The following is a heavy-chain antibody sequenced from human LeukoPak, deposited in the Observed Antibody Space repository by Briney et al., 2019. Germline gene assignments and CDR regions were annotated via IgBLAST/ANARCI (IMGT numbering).Heavy chain of an antibody. V-gene: IGHV4-39*01. CDR1: GGSISSSSYY. D-gene: IGHD3-3*01. J-gene: IGHJ3*02. CDR3: ASPLLRFLAPDAFDI. Sequence: MTSETLSLTCTVSGGSISSSSYYWGWIRQPPGKGLEWIGSIYYSGSTYYNPSLKSRVTISVDTSKNQFSLKLSSVTAADTAVYYCASPLLRFLAPDAFDIWGQGTMVTVSS. CDR2: IYYSGST.